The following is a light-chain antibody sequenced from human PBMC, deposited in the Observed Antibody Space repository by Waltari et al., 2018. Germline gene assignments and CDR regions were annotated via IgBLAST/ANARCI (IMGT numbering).Light chain of an antibody. CDR1: SGSVSTTSY. Sequence: QTVVTQEPSLSVSPGGTVTLTCALTSGSVSTTSYATWYQQTPGQPPRTLVYKGSSRSSGVPDRFSGSILGNKAALTITGAQADDESNYYCSLYMGSGIWVFGGG. J-gene: IGLJ3*02. V-gene: IGLV8-61*01. CDR3: SLYMGSGIWV. CDR2: KGS.